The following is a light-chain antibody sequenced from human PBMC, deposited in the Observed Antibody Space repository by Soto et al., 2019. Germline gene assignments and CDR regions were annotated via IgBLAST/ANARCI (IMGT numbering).Light chain of an antibody. J-gene: IGLJ1*01. V-gene: IGLV2-8*01. CDR1: SSDVGGYNY. Sequence: QSDLTQPPSASGSPGQSVTISCTGTSSDVGGYNYVSWYQQHPGKAPKLMIYEDSKRPSGVPDRFSASKSGSTASLTVSGLRAEDEADYYCSSYAGSKGVFGTGTKVTVL. CDR3: SSYAGSKGV. CDR2: EDS.